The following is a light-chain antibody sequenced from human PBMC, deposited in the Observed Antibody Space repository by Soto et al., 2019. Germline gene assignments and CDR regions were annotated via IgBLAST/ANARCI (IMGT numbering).Light chain of an antibody. CDR2: GAS. Sequence: EIVMAQSPATLSVPPGERATLSCRASQSINSNLAWNQQMPGQAPRLLIYGASTRAAGIPARFCGSGSGTEFTLTISSLQSEDFAVDSCQQYNNWPRTFGQGTKVE. V-gene: IGKV3-15*01. CDR3: QQYNNWPRT. CDR1: QSINSN. J-gene: IGKJ1*01.